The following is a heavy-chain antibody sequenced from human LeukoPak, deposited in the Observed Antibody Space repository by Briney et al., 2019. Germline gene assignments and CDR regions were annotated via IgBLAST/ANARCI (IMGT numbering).Heavy chain of an antibody. D-gene: IGHD3-3*01. V-gene: IGHV4-34*01. CDR1: GGSFSGYY. Sequence: SETLSLTCAVYGGSFSGYYWSWIRQPPGKGLEWIGEINHSGSTNYNPSLKSRVTISVDTSKNQFSPKLSSVTAADTAVYYCARGPRITIFGVVIRRAEYFQHWGQGTLVTVSP. CDR3: ARGPRITIFGVVIRRAEYFQH. J-gene: IGHJ1*01. CDR2: INHSGST.